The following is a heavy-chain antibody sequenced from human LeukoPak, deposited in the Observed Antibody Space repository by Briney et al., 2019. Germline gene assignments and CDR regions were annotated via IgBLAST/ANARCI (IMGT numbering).Heavy chain of an antibody. J-gene: IGHJ4*02. D-gene: IGHD3-9*01. V-gene: IGHV4-59*01. Sequence: SETLSLTCTVSGGSISSYYWSWIRQPPGKGLEWIGYIYYSGSTNYNPSLKSRVTISVDTSKNQISLKLSSVTAADTAVYYCARGSSLRYFDWFFDYWGQGTLVTVSS. CDR2: IYYSGST. CDR1: GGSISSYY. CDR3: ARGSSLRYFDWFFDY.